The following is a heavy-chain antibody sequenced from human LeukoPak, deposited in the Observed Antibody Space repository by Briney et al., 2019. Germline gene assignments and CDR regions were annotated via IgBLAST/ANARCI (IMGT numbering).Heavy chain of an antibody. D-gene: IGHD1-1*01. J-gene: IGHJ3*02. CDR2: ISNSSSTI. Sequence: PGGSLRLSCAASGFTFSSYSMNWVRQAPGKGLEWVSYISNSSSTIYYADSVKRRFTISRDNAKNSLYLQMHSLRDEDTAVYYCARGVNWAFDAFDIWGQGTMVTVSS. V-gene: IGHV3-48*02. CDR3: ARGVNWAFDAFDI. CDR1: GFTFSSYS.